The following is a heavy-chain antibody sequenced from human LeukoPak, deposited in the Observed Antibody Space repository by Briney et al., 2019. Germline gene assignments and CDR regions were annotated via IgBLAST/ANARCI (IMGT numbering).Heavy chain of an antibody. V-gene: IGHV3-48*01. Sequence: GGSLRLSCAASGFTFSSYSMNWVRQAPGKGLEWVSYISSSSSTIYYADSVKGRFTISRDNAKNSLYLQMNSLRAEDTAVYYCATEPGSGYYSRGYYYNMDVWGKGTTVTVSS. J-gene: IGHJ6*03. CDR3: ATEPGSGYYSRGYYYNMDV. D-gene: IGHD3-22*01. CDR2: ISSSSSTI. CDR1: GFTFSSYS.